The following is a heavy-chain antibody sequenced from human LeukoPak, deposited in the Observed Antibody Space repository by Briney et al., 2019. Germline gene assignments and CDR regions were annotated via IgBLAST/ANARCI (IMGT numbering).Heavy chain of an antibody. Sequence: ASVKVSCKAAGYTLTGYYMHWLRQAPGQGLEWMGWINPNSGGTSYAQKFQGRVTMTRDTSISTAYMELSRLRSDDTAVYYCARGRCSSRSCYLFDYWSQGTLVTVSS. J-gene: IGHJ4*02. CDR1: GYTLTGYY. CDR2: INPNSGGT. CDR3: ARGRCSSRSCYLFDY. V-gene: IGHV1-2*02. D-gene: IGHD2-2*01.